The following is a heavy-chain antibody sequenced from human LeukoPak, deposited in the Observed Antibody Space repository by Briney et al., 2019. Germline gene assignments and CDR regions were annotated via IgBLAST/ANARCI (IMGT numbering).Heavy chain of an antibody. J-gene: IGHJ5*02. D-gene: IGHD7-27*01. CDR3: AKESANWGYNWFDP. Sequence: PGGSLRLSCAASGFTFSSYAMSWVRQAPGKGLEWVSAISAGGGSTYYGDSVKGRFTVSRDNSKNTLYLQMNSLRAEDTAICYCAKESANWGYNWFDPWGQGTLVTVSS. V-gene: IGHV3-23*01. CDR2: ISAGGGST. CDR1: GFTFSSYA.